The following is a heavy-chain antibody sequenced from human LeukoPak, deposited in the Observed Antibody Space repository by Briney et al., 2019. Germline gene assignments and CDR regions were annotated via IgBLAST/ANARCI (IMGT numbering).Heavy chain of an antibody. CDR2: MNPNSGNT. Sequence: ASVKVSCKASGYTFTSYDINWVRQATGQGLEWMGWMNPNSGNTGYAQKFQGRVTMTRNTSISTAYMELSSLRSEDTAVYYCARGYRGYSYRRLSSDYWGQGTLVTVSS. D-gene: IGHD5-18*01. CDR3: ARGYRGYSYRRLSSDY. V-gene: IGHV1-8*01. CDR1: GYTFTSYD. J-gene: IGHJ4*02.